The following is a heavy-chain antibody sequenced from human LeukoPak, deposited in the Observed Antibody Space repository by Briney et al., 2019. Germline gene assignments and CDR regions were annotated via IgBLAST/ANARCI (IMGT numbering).Heavy chain of an antibody. CDR1: GGSFSGYY. D-gene: IGHD2-15*01. J-gene: IGHJ4*02. CDR2: INHSGST. Sequence: SETLSLTCAVYGGSFSGYYWSWIRQPPGKGLEWIGEINHSGSTNYNPSLKSQVTISVDTSKNQFSLKLSSVTAADTAVYYCARGWWGKVYSYWGQGTLVTVSS. CDR3: ARGWWGKVYSY. V-gene: IGHV4-34*01.